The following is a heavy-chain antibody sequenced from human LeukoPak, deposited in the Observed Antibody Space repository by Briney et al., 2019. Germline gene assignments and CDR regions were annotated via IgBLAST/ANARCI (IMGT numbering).Heavy chain of an antibody. CDR3: ARDAILTGRFDY. J-gene: IGHJ4*02. Sequence: PGGSLRLSCAASGFTFSRYWMTWVRQAPGKGLEWVANIKQDGSEKYYVDSVKGRSTMSRDNAKNSLYLQMNSLRAEDTAVYYCARDAILTGRFDYWGQGTLVTVSS. CDR1: GFTFSRYW. V-gene: IGHV3-7*04. D-gene: IGHD3-9*01. CDR2: IKQDGSEK.